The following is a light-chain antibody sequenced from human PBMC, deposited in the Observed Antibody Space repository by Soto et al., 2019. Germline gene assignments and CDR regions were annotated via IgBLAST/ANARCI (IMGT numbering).Light chain of an antibody. J-gene: IGKJ3*01. CDR1: QSVSSSY. CDR2: GAS. V-gene: IGKV3-20*01. Sequence: EIVLTKSPGTLSLSPGEIATLSCRASQSVSSSYLAWYQQKPGQAPRLLIYGASSRATGIPGRFSGSGSGTDFTLTISRLEPEDFAVYYCQQYGRSPFTFGPGTKVDIK. CDR3: QQYGRSPFT.